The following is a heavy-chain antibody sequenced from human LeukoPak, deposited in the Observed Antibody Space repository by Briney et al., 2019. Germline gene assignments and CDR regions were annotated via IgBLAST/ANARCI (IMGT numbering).Heavy chain of an antibody. J-gene: IGHJ4*02. Sequence: SETLSLTCTVSGGSISSYHWNWIRQPPGKGLEWIGSIYYSGSTYYNPSLKSRVTISVDTSKNQFSLRLSSVTAADTAVYSCARHQGDFITTPLDYWGQGTLVTVSS. D-gene: IGHD2-15*01. CDR1: GGSISSYH. V-gene: IGHV4-59*05. CDR3: ARHQGDFITTPLDY. CDR2: IYYSGST.